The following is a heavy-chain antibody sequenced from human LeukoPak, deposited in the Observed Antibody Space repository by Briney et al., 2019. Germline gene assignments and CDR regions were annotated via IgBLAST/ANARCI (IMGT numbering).Heavy chain of an antibody. Sequence: ASVKVSCKVSGYTLTELSMHWVRQALGKGLEWMGGFDPEDSETIYAQKFQGRVTMTEDTSTDTAYMELSSLRSEDTAVYYCARVGTDYSNYGALASLPANWFDPWGQGTLVTVSS. CDR2: FDPEDSET. CDR3: ARVGTDYSNYGALASLPANWFDP. V-gene: IGHV1-24*01. CDR1: GYTLTELS. D-gene: IGHD4-11*01. J-gene: IGHJ5*02.